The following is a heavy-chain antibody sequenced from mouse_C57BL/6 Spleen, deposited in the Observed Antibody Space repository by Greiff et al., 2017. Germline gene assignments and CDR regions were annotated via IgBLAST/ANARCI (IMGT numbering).Heavy chain of an antibody. V-gene: IGHV1-81*01. D-gene: IGHD2-3*01. CDR1: GYTFTSYG. J-gene: IGHJ2*01. CDR3: ARGLYDGYYGSYFDY. CDR2: IYPRSGNT. Sequence: QVQLQQSGAELARPGASVKLSCKASGYTFTSYGISWVKQRTGQGLEWIGEIYPRSGNTYYNGKFKGKATLTADKSSSTAYMELRSLTSEDSAVYFCARGLYDGYYGSYFDYWGQGTTLTVSS.